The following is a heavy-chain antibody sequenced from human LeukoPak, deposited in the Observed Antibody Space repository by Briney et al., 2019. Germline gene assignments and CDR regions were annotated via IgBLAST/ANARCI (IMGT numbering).Heavy chain of an antibody. D-gene: IGHD3-22*01. CDR3: AKGNHYYDSSGFPEY. CDR2: ISWNSGSI. J-gene: IGHJ4*02. Sequence: PGRSLRLSCTASGFTFADYAMHWVRQAPGKGLEWVSGISWNSGSIGYADSVKGRFTISRDNAKNSLYLQMNSLGAEDTALYYCAKGNHYYDSSGFPEYWGQGTLVTVSS. V-gene: IGHV3-9*01. CDR1: GFTFADYA.